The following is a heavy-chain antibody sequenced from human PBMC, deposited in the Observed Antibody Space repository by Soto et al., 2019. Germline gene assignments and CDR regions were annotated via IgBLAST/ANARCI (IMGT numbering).Heavy chain of an antibody. J-gene: IGHJ5*02. CDR1: GGSISSGGYY. V-gene: IGHV4-31*03. D-gene: IGHD3-3*01. CDR3: AREGGFLAKFDP. Sequence: SETLSLTCTVSGGSISSGGYYWSWIRQHPGKGLEWIGYIYYSGSTYYNPSLKSRVTISGDTSKNQFSLKLSSVTAADTAVYYCAREGGFLAKFDPWGQGTLVTVSS. CDR2: IYYSGST.